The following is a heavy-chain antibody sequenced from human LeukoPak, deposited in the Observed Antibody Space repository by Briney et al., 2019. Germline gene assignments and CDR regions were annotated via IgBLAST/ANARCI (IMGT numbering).Heavy chain of an antibody. CDR3: ARGPYHYDSGSSSGAFDI. CDR1: GFIFSTYA. V-gene: IGHV3-30-3*01. CDR2: ISYDGSNK. J-gene: IGHJ3*02. D-gene: IGHD3-10*01. Sequence: GGSLRLSCAASGFIFSTYAMHWVRQAPGKGLEWVALISYDGSNKYYADSVKGRFTFSRDNSKNTLYLQMSSLRPEDTAVYYCARGPYHYDSGSSSGAFDIWGQGTMVTVSS.